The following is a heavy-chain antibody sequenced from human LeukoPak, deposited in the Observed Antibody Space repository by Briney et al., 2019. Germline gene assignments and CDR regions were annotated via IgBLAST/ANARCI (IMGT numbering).Heavy chain of an antibody. CDR2: ISPNSGDT. D-gene: IGHD5-18*01. J-gene: IGHJ3*02. CDR1: GYTFTGYY. V-gene: IGHV1-2*03. Sequence: LGASVKVSCKASGYTFTGYYIYWVRQAPGQGLEWMGWISPNSGDTKYAQNFQGRVTMTGDTSITTAYVEVSRLRSDDTAIYYCAREHTYGVHNAFDIWGQGTMVTVSS. CDR3: AREHTYGVHNAFDI.